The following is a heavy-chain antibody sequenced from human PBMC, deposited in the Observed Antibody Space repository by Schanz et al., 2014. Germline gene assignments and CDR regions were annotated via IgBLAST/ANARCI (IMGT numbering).Heavy chain of an antibody. D-gene: IGHD6-19*01. CDR1: GFTVSSNY. CDR3: ATDYSGGGCHI. V-gene: IGHV3-66*02. Sequence: EVKLVESGGGLVKPGGSLRLSCVASGFTVSSNYMSWVRQAPGKGLEWVSIVSHDGFTKHYADSVRGRFTLSRDNSKNTVYLQMNSLRAEDTALYFCATDYSGGGCHIWGQGTMVTVSS. CDR2: VSHDGFTK. J-gene: IGHJ3*02.